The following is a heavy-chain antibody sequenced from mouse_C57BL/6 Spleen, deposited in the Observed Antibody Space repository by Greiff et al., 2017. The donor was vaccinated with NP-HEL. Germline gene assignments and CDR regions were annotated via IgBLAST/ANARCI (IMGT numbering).Heavy chain of an antibody. Sequence: QVQLQQSGAELARPGASVKLSCKASGYTFRSYGISWVKQRTGQGLEWIGEIYPRSGNTYYNEKFKGKATLTADKSSSTAYMELRSLTSEDSAVYFCARSRYYDYLNYYAMDYWGQGTSVTVSS. CDR1: GYTFRSYG. D-gene: IGHD2-4*01. J-gene: IGHJ4*01. V-gene: IGHV1-81*01. CDR2: IYPRSGNT. CDR3: ARSRYYDYLNYYAMDY.